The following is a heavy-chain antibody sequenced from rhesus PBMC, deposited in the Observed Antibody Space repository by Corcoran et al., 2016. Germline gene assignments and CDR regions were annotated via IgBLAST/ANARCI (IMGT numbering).Heavy chain of an antibody. CDR2: IYGSSGSP. Sequence: QVRLQESGPGLVKPLATLSLTCAVSGGSMSDSYYWNWFRHTPGKGLEWIGNIYGSSGSPDSNPSLKSRGTISKDTSKNQFSLKLSSGTAADTAVYVWARDVSYSCWYHWGQGVLVTVSS. J-gene: IGHJ4*01. V-gene: IGHV4S7*01. CDR3: ARDVSYSCWYH. D-gene: IGHD6-13*01. CDR1: GGSMSDSYY.